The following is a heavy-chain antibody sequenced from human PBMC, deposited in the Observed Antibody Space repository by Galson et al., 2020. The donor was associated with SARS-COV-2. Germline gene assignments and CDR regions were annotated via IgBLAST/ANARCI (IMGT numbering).Heavy chain of an antibody. CDR2: ISDYNGNT. CDR1: GYTFISYG. V-gene: IGHV1-18*01. D-gene: IGHD6-13*01. CDR3: ARAWDSSTWKTYFDY. J-gene: IGHJ4*02. Sequence: ASVKVSCMASGYTFISYGISWVRQAPGQGLEWMGWISDYNGNTNYAQRLQGRVTMTTDTSTRTAYMELRSLRSDDTAVYYCARAWDSSTWKTYFDYWGQGTLVTVSS.